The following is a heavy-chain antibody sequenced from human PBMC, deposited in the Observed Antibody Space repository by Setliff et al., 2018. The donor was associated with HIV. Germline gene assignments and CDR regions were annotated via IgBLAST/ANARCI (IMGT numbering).Heavy chain of an antibody. CDR3: AGTYYDFWSGSYSYKWFDP. V-gene: IGHV4-59*11. D-gene: IGHD3-3*01. Sequence: SETLSLTCTVSGGSISSHYWSWIRQPPGKGLEWIGYIYYSGFTNYNPSLKSRVTISIDTSKNQFSLKLSSVTAADTAFYYCAGTYYDFWSGSYSYKWFDPWGQGTLVTVSS. CDR1: GGSISSHY. J-gene: IGHJ5*02. CDR2: IYYSGFT.